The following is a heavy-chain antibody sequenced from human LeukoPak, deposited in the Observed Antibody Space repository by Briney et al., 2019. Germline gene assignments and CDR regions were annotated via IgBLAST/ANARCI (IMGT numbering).Heavy chain of an antibody. Sequence: SETLSLTCTVSGGSISSYYWSWIRQTPGKGLEWIGYIYTSGSTNYNPSLKSRVTISVDTSKNQFSLKLSSVTAADTAVYYCARLDGSSSLSYWGQGTLVTVYS. CDR1: GGSISSYY. CDR2: IYTSGST. V-gene: IGHV4-4*09. D-gene: IGHD6-6*01. CDR3: ARLDGSSSLSY. J-gene: IGHJ4*02.